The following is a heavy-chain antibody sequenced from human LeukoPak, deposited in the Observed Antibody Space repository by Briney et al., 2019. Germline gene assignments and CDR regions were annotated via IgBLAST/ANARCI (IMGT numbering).Heavy chain of an antibody. V-gene: IGHV4-59*01. Sequence: SETLSLTYTVSGGSISSYYWSWLRQPPGKGLEWIGYIYYSGSTKYNPSLKSRVTISVDTSKNQFSLKLSSVTAADTAVYYCARADVYYYYMDVWGKGTTVTISS. CDR1: GGSISSYY. CDR3: ARADVYYYYMDV. CDR2: IYYSGST. D-gene: IGHD5-24*01. J-gene: IGHJ6*03.